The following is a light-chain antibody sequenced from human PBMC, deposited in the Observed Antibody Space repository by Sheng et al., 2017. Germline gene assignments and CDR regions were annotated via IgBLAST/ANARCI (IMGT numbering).Light chain of an antibody. V-gene: IGKV1-33*01. Sequence: DIQMTQSPSSLSASVGDRVTITCQASQDISNYLNWYQQKPGKAPKLLIYDASNLETGVPSRFSGSGSGTDFTFTISSLQPEDIATYYCQQYDNLPTWTFGQGTRW. CDR3: QQYDNLPTWT. J-gene: IGKJ1*01. CDR2: DAS. CDR1: QDISNY.